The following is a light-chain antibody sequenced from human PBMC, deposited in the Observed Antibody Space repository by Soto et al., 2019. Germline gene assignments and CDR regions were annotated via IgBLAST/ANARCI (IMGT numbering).Light chain of an antibody. CDR1: QSLLHSDGTTY. CDR2: SVS. CDR3: MQATQYPPYT. V-gene: IGKV2-24*01. Sequence: DVVLTQTPLSSPVTLGQPASISCRSSQSLLHSDGTTYLSWLHQRPGQPPRLLIYSVSNRFSGVPDSFSCSGAGTDFTLKISRVEAEDVGVYYCMQATQYPPYTFGQGTKLEI. J-gene: IGKJ2*01.